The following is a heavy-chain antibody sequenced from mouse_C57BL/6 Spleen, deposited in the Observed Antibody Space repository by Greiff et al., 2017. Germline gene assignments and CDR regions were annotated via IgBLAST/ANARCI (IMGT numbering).Heavy chain of an antibody. CDR1: GYTFTDYN. CDR2: INPNNGGT. V-gene: IGHV1-22*01. J-gene: IGHJ1*03. Sequence: EVQLQQSGPELVKPGASVKMSCKASGYTFTDYNMHWVKQSHGKSLEWIGYINPNNGGTSYNQKFKGKATLTVNKSSSTAYMELRSLTSEYSAVFYCARGITTVVAKNWYFDVWGTGTTVTVSS. D-gene: IGHD1-1*01. CDR3: ARGITTVVAKNWYFDV.